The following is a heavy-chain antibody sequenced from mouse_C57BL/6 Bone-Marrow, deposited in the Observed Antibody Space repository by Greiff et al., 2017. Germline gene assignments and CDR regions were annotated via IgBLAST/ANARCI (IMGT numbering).Heavy chain of an antibody. Sequence: QVQLQQSGAELVRPGTSVKVSCKASGYAFTTYLIEWVKQRPGQGLEWIGVINPGSGGTNYNEKFKGKATLTADKSSSTAYMQLSRLTSEDSAVYFCARSKNWDSWFAYWGQGTLVTVSA. CDR3: ARSKNWDSWFAY. D-gene: IGHD4-1*01. J-gene: IGHJ3*01. V-gene: IGHV1-54*01. CDR1: GYAFTTYL. CDR2: INPGSGGT.